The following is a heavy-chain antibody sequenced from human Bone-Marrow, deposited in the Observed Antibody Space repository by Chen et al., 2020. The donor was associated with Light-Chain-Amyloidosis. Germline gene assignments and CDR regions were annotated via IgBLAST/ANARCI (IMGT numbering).Heavy chain of an antibody. D-gene: IGHD2-15*01. V-gene: IGHV1-69*01. Sequence: QVQLVQSGAGVKTPGSSVKASCRTSGGPLRSFPTIWVRQAPGQGLEWVGGVIPILETPTDAQKFQGRVTITADDSTRTAYMELRSLTSEDTAVYFCARVPRVLAAHALDIWGQGTIVSVSS. CDR1: GGPLRSFP. J-gene: IGHJ3*02. CDR3: ARVPRVLAAHALDI. CDR2: VIPILETP.